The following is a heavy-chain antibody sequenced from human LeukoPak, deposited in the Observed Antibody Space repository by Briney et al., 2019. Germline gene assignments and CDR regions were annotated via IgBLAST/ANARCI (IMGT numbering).Heavy chain of an antibody. D-gene: IGHD3-16*01. J-gene: IGHJ4*02. CDR1: GFTFSNYA. V-gene: IGHV3-7*01. Sequence: PGGSLRLSCAASGFTFSNYAMNWVRQAPGKGLEWVANIKHDESEKNYLDSVKGRFTISRDNAQNSLNLQMNGLRVEDTAVYYCTRRLDDWGQGTLVTVSS. CDR2: IKHDESEK. CDR3: TRRLDD.